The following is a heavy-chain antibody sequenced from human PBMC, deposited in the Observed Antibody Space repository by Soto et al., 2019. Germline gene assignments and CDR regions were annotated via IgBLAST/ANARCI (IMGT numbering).Heavy chain of an antibody. D-gene: IGHD6-19*01. CDR2: IYSGGST. CDR1: GFTVSSNY. V-gene: IGHV3-53*01. J-gene: IGHJ4*02. Sequence: GGSLRLSCAASGFTVSSNYMSWVRQAPGKGLEWVSVIYSGGSTNYADSVKDRFTISRDIFKNTLYLQMNSLRAEDTAVYYCATAPGYSSGVFDYWGQGTLVTVSS. CDR3: ATAPGYSSGVFDY.